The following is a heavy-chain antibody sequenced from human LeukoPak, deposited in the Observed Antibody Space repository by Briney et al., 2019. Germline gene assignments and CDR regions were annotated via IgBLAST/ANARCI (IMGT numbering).Heavy chain of an antibody. CDR1: GYIFTNYG. CDR2: ISAYINDT. Sequence: ASVKVSCKASGYIFTNYGINWVRQAPGQGLEWMGWISAYINDTKYAQKFQGRVTLTTDTSTSTASMELRSLRSDDTAVYHCVKGVSRYYHYYYMDVWGKGTTVTVSS. D-gene: IGHD3-3*01. J-gene: IGHJ6*03. CDR3: VKGVSRYYHYYYMDV. V-gene: IGHV1-18*01.